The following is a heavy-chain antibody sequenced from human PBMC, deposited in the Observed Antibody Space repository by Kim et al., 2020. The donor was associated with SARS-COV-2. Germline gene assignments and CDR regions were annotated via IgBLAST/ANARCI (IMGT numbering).Heavy chain of an antibody. CDR1: GFTFSSYS. J-gene: IGHJ6*02. CDR3: ASLLLWSAGYYYYGMDV. D-gene: IGHD3-10*01. V-gene: IGHV3-48*02. Sequence: GGSLRLSCAASGFTFSSYSMNWVRQAPGKGLEWVSYISSSSSTIYYADSVKGRFTISRDNAKNSLYLQMNSLRDEDTAVYYCASLLLWSAGYYYYGMDVWGQGTTVTVSS. CDR2: ISSSSSTI.